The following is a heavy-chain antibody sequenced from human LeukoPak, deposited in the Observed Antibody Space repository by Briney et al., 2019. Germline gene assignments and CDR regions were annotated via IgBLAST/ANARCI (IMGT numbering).Heavy chain of an antibody. CDR1: GGFISSYY. V-gene: IGHV4-59*08. CDR3: ARTYCSGGSCHFDY. D-gene: IGHD2-15*01. CDR2: IYYSGNT. J-gene: IGHJ4*02. Sequence: KTSDPLSLTCTVSGGFISSYYWRWIRQPPGKGLEWIGYIYYSGNTDSNPSLKSRVTISVDTSKNQFSLKLSSVTAADTAVYYCARTYCSGGSCHFDYWGQGTLVTVSS.